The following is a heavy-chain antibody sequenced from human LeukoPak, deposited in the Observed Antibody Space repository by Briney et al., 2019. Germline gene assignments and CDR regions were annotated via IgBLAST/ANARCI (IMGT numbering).Heavy chain of an antibody. V-gene: IGHV3-9*01. D-gene: IGHD1-7*01. J-gene: IGHJ4*02. Sequence: PGRSLRLSCAASGFTFDDYAMHWVRQAPGKGLEGAAGISWNSCSIDYADSVKGRFTISRDNAKNSLYLQMNSLRAEDTALYYCAQDFSAVKLLINGPGYDYWGRGTMVTVSS. CDR3: AQDFSAVKLLINGPGYDY. CDR1: GFTFDDYA. CDR2: ISWNSCSI.